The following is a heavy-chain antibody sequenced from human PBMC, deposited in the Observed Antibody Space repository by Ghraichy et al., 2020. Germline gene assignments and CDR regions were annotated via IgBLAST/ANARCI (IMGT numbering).Heavy chain of an antibody. J-gene: IGHJ4*02. CDR1: GFTFSSYS. Sequence: GGSLRLSCAASGFTFSSYSMNWVRQAPGKGLEWVSYISSSSSTIYYADSVKGRFTISRDNAKNSLYLQMNSLRAEDTAVYYCARDALFGVVGSGYFDYWGQGTLVTVSS. D-gene: IGHD3-3*01. CDR3: ARDALFGVVGSGYFDY. V-gene: IGHV3-48*04. CDR2: ISSSSSTI.